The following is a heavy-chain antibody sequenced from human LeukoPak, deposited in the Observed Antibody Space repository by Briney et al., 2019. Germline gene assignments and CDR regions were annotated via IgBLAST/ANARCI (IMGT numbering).Heavy chain of an antibody. J-gene: IGHJ4*02. CDR1: GYTFTGYY. CDR3: ARGDYDFWSGYYQDY. D-gene: IGHD3-3*01. CDR2: LNPNSGGT. Sequence: GASVKVSCKASGYTFTGYYMHWVRQAPGQGLEWMGRLNPNSGGTNYAQKFQGRVTMTRDTSISTAYMELSRLRSDDTAVYYCARGDYDFWSGYYQDYWGQGTLVTVSS. V-gene: IGHV1-2*06.